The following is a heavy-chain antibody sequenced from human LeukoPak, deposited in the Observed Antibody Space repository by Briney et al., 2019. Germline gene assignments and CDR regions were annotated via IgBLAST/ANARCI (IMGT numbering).Heavy chain of an antibody. CDR1: GGSISSYY. CDR2: IYYSGST. J-gene: IGHJ5*02. Sequence: SETLSLTCTVSGGSISSYYWSWIRQPPGKGLEWIGYIYYSGSTNYNPSLKSRVTISVDTSKNQFSLKLSSVTAADTAVYYCVTEPSWFDPWGQGTLVTVSS. V-gene: IGHV4-59*01. CDR3: VTEPSWFDP.